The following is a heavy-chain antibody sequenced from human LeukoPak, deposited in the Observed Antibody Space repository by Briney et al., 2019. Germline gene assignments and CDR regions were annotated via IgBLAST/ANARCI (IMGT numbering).Heavy chain of an antibody. J-gene: IGHJ6*04. CDR2: INHSGST. CDR3: AGERIAAAGRLIYYGMDV. V-gene: IGHV4-34*01. D-gene: IGHD6-13*01. Sequence: SGTLSLTCAVYGGSFSGYYWSWICQPPGKGLEWIGEINHSGSTNYNPSLKSRVTISVDTSKNQFSLKLSSVTAADTAVYYCAGERIAAAGRLIYYGMDVWGKGTTVTVSS. CDR1: GGSFSGYY.